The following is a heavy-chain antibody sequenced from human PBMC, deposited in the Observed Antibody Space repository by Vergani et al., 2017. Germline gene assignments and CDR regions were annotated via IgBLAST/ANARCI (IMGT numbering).Heavy chain of an antibody. D-gene: IGHD2-2*01. CDR2: ISSSSSTI. J-gene: IGHJ6*02. CDR1: GFTFSSYS. CDR3: ASLGIVVVPAAMEDYYYGMDV. Sequence: EVQLVESGGGLVQPGGSLRLSCAASGFTFSSYSMNWVRQAPGKGLEWVSYISSSSSTIYYADSVKGRFTISRDNAKNSLYLQMNSLRAEDTAVYYCASLGIVVVPAAMEDYYYGMDVWGQGTTVTGSS. V-gene: IGHV3-48*04.